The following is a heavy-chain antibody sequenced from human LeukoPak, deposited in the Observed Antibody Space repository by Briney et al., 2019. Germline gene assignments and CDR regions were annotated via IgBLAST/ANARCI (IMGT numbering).Heavy chain of an antibody. Sequence: LSLTCAVYGGSFSGYYWSWIRQPPGKGLEWVSYISSSGSTIYYADSVKGRFTISRDNAKNSLYLQMNSLRAEDTAVYYCARADRYDYYYYYMDVWGKGTTVTVSS. CDR3: ARADRYDYYYYYMDV. V-gene: IGHV3-11*04. CDR1: GGSFSGYY. J-gene: IGHJ6*03. D-gene: IGHD5-12*01. CDR2: ISSSGSTI.